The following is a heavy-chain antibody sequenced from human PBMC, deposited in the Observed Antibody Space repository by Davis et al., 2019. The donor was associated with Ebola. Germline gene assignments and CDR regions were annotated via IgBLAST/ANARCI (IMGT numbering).Heavy chain of an antibody. V-gene: IGHV1-2*06. J-gene: IGHJ6*04. D-gene: IGHD3-16*02. CDR2: INPNSGGT. Sequence: ASVKVSCKASGYTFTGYYMHWVRQAPGQGLEWMGRINPNSGGTNYAQKFQGRVTMTRDTSISTAYMELSRLRSDDTAVYYCATLNLRLGELSLNYYYGMDVWGKGTTVTVSS. CDR1: GYTFTGYY. CDR3: ATLNLRLGELSLNYYYGMDV.